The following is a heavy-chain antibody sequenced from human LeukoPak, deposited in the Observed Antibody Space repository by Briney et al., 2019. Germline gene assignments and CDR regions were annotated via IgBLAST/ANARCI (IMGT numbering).Heavy chain of an antibody. Sequence: PGGSLRLPCAASGFTFSSYGMHWVRQAPGKGLEWVAVIWYDGSNKYYADSVKGRFTISRDNSKNTLYLQMNSLRAEDTAVYYCAREREDRGAFDIWGQGTMVTVSS. D-gene: IGHD3-10*01. V-gene: IGHV3-33*01. J-gene: IGHJ3*02. CDR2: IWYDGSNK. CDR3: AREREDRGAFDI. CDR1: GFTFSSYG.